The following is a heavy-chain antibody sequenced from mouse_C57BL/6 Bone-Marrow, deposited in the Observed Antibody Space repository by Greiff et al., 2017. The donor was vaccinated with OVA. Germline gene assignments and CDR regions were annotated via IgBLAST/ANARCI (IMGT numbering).Heavy chain of an antibody. V-gene: IGHV14-4*01. CDR1: GFNIKDDY. Sequence: VQLKQSGAELVRPGASVKLSCTASGFNIKDDYMHWVKQRPEQGLEWIGWIDPENGDTESASQFPGKATITADTSSNTAYLQLSSLTSEDTAVYYGTTWGTTVVAPNYFDYWGQGTTLTVSS. CDR3: TTWGTTVVAPNYFDY. CDR2: IDPENGDT. J-gene: IGHJ2*01. D-gene: IGHD1-1*01.